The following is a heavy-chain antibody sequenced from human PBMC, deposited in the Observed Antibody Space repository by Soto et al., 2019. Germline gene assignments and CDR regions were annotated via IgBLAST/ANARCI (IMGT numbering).Heavy chain of an antibody. CDR1: GGTFSSYA. J-gene: IGHJ4*02. CDR2: IIPIFGTA. Sequence: SVKVSGKASGGTFSSYAISWVRQAPGQGLEWMGGIIPIFGTANYAQKFQDRVTISRDTSARTAYMELTSLRSEDTAVYYCARDTGDGTFDFWGQGTLVTVSS. CDR3: ARDTGDGTFDF. V-gene: IGHV1-69*06. D-gene: IGHD7-27*01.